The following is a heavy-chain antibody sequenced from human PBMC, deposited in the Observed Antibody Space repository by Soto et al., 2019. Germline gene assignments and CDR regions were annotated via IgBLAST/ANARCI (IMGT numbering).Heavy chain of an antibody. V-gene: IGHV1-69*13. Sequence: SVKVSCKASGGTFSSYAISWVRQAPGQGLEWMGGIIPIFGTANYAQKFQGRVTITADESTSTAYMELSSLRSEDTAVYYCASGYSRGWPKYDYWGQGTLVTVSS. J-gene: IGHJ4*02. CDR3: ASGYSRGWPKYDY. CDR2: IIPIFGTA. CDR1: GGTFSSYA. D-gene: IGHD6-19*01.